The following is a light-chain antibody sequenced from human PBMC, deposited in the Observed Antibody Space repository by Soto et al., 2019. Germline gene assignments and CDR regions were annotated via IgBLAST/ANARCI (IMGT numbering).Light chain of an antibody. CDR1: QSVFSN. V-gene: IGKV3-15*01. J-gene: IGKJ3*01. CDR3: QQYNNWPYT. Sequence: IVMTQSPATLSVSPGERASLSCRASQSVFSNLAWYQQKPGQPPRLLIFGASTRATGIPARFSGSGSGTEFTLTISSLQSEDFAVYYCQQYNNWPYTFGPGTRVDFK. CDR2: GAS.